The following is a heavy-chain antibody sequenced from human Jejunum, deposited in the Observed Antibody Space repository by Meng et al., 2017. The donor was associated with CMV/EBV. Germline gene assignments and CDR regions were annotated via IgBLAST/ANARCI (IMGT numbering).Heavy chain of an antibody. Sequence: AASGFTLRSTWMHWVRRAPGKGLALVSRINADGSITTYADSVKGRFSISRDNAKNTLYLQMNRLKADDTARYYCATRDGQWLVPFHYWGQGVLVTVSS. V-gene: IGHV3-74*01. CDR2: INADGSIT. CDR3: ATRDGQWLVPFHY. J-gene: IGHJ4*02. D-gene: IGHD6-19*01. CDR1: GFTLRSTW.